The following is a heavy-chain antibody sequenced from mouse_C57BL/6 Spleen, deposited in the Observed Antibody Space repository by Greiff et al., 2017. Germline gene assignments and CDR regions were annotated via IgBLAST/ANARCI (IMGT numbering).Heavy chain of an antibody. CDR1: GFSLTSYG. D-gene: IGHD2-5*01. V-gene: IGHV2-2*01. J-gene: IGHJ4*01. CDR3: ASIVTTYYAMDY. CDR2: IWSGGST. Sequence: VQRVESGPGLVQPSQSLSITCTVSGFSLTSYGVHWVRQSPGKGLEWLGVIWSGGSTDYNAAFISRLSISKDNSKSQVFFKMNSLQADDTAIYYCASIVTTYYAMDYWGQGTSVTVSS.